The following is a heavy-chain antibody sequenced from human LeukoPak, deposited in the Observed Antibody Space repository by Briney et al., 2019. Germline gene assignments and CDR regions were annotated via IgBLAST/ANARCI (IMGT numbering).Heavy chain of an antibody. Sequence: SQTLSLTCTVSGGSISSGDYYWSWIRQPPGTGLEWIGYIYYSGSTHYNPSLKSRVTISVDTSKNQFSLKLSSVTAADTAVYYCASHSSGYYGSDYWGQGTLVTVSS. J-gene: IGHJ4*02. CDR2: IYYSGST. D-gene: IGHD3-22*01. CDR3: ASHSSGYYGSDY. CDR1: GGSISSGDYY. V-gene: IGHV4-30-4*01.